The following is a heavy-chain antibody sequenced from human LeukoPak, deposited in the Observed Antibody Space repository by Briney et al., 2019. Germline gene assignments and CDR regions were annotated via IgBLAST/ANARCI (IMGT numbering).Heavy chain of an antibody. CDR1: GGSFSGYY. CDR2: INHSGST. Sequence: SETLSLTCAVYGGSFSGYYWSWIRQPPGKGLEWIGEINHSGSTNYNPSLKSRVTISVDTSKNQFSLKLSSVTAADTAVYYCARVPPGGYYGDDAFDTWGQGTMVTVSS. CDR3: ARVPPGGYYGDDAFDT. V-gene: IGHV4-34*01. D-gene: IGHD3-22*01. J-gene: IGHJ3*02.